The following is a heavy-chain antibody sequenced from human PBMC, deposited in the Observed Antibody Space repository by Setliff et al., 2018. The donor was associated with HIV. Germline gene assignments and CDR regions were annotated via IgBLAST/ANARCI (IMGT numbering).Heavy chain of an antibody. D-gene: IGHD3-3*01. CDR3: ARDNLYYNLYDGSPVYGMDV. Sequence: GGSLRLSCAASGFTFRNYKFNWVRQAPGRGLEWVSSISIGSGGAVDYADSVQGRFTISRDNSKNSLYLQMNGLRVEDTGVYYCARDNLYYNLYDGSPVYGMDVWGQGTTVTVSS. V-gene: IGHV3-21*01. J-gene: IGHJ6*02. CDR2: ISIGSGGAV. CDR1: GFTFRNYK.